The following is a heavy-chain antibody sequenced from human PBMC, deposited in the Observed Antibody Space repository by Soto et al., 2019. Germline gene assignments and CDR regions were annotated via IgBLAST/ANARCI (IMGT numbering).Heavy chain of an antibody. D-gene: IGHD3-10*01. CDR1: GGSINSGGYY. Sequence: QVQLKESGPGLVKPSQTLSLTCTVSGGSINSGGYYWSWIRQHPGKALEWIGYIYYSGSTFYNPSLMSRVTVSVDSSKSQFSPRLKSMAAADKAGSYCERDRAIRDSGRPGFDPWGEGTQVTVSS. V-gene: IGHV4-31*03. J-gene: IGHJ5*02. CDR2: IYYSGST. CDR3: ERDRAIRDSGRPGFDP.